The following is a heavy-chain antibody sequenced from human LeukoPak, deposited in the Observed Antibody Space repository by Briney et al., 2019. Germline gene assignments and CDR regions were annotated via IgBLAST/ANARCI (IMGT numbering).Heavy chain of an antibody. D-gene: IGHD2-15*01. J-gene: IGHJ4*02. V-gene: IGHV1-18*01. CDR1: GYTFTTYG. CDR2: ISAYNGNT. CDR3: AREEIGISSGRVFDY. Sequence: ASVKVSCKVSGYTFTTYGISWVRQGPGQGLEWMGGISAYNGNTNYAQKLQGRVTMTTDTSTSTAYMELRSLRSDDTAVYYCAREEIGISSGRVFDYWGQGTLVTVSS.